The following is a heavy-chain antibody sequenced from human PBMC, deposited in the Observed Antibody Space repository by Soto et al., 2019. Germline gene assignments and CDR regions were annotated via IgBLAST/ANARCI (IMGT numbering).Heavy chain of an antibody. CDR3: AKDLGEQQLNLGAFDI. CDR1: GFTFSSYA. Sequence: GGSLRLSCAASGFTFSSYAMSWVRQAPGKGLEWVSAIRGSGGSTYYADSVKGRFTISRENSKNTLYLQMNSRRAEDTAVYYCAKDLGEQQLNLGAFDIWGQGTMVTVSS. D-gene: IGHD6-13*01. CDR2: IRGSGGST. J-gene: IGHJ3*02. V-gene: IGHV3-23*01.